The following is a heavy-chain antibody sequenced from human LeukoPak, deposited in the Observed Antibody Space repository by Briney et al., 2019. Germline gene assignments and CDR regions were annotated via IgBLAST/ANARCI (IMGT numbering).Heavy chain of an antibody. V-gene: IGHV3-66*02. CDR3: AGRRVLDASFDY. J-gene: IGHJ4*02. D-gene: IGHD3-16*01. Sequence: PGGSLRPSSAASGFTVSGNYMIWVRQAPGKGLEWVSVIYSSDNTYYIDSVKGRFTISKDNSKNTLYLQMNSLRSEDTAVYYCAGRRVLDASFDYWGQGTLVTVSS. CDR2: IYSSDNT. CDR1: GFTVSGNY.